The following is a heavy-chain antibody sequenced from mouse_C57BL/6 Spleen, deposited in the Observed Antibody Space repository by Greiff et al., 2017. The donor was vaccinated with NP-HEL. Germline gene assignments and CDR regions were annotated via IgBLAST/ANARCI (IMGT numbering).Heavy chain of an antibody. J-gene: IGHJ4*01. Sequence: QVHVKQSGAELAKPGASVKLSCKASGYTFTSYWLHWVKQRPGQGLEWIGYINPSSGSTKYNQKFKDKATLTADKSSSTAYMQLSSLTYEDYAVKYCARREGNNAMDYWGKGTSVTVSS. CDR2: INPSSGST. V-gene: IGHV1-7*01. D-gene: IGHD2-1*01. CDR1: GYTFTSYW. CDR3: ARREGNNAMDY.